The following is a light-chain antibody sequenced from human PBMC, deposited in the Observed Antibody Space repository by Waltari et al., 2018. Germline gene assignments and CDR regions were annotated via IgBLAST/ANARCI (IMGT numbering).Light chain of an antibody. CDR2: KAN. J-gene: IGLJ3*02. CDR1: SGSLSTTSY. Sequence: QTVVTQEPSLSVSPGGTVTLTCALSSGSLSTTSYATWYQQTPGQAPRTLVYKANASSSGVPDRFSGSILGNTAVLTITGAQADDESDYYCALYMGSGIWVFGGGTRLTVL. CDR3: ALYMGSGIWV. V-gene: IGLV8-61*01.